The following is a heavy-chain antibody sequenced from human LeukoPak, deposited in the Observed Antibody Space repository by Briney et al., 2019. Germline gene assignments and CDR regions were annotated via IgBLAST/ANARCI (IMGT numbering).Heavy chain of an antibody. CDR2: IDPHSGGT. J-gene: IGHJ4*02. CDR3: AAAGRQWLVQGY. Sequence: ASVKVSCKASGNTFTGYYMYWVRQAPGQGLEWMGWIDPHSGGTKSAQNFQGRVTMTRDTSISTAYMELSSLRSDDTAVYYCAAAGRQWLVQGYWGQGTLVTVSS. D-gene: IGHD6-19*01. V-gene: IGHV1-2*02. CDR1: GNTFTGYY.